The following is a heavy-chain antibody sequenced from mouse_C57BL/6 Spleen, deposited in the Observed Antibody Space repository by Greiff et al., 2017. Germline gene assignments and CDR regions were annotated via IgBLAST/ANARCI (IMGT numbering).Heavy chain of an antibody. J-gene: IGHJ4*01. D-gene: IGHD2-5*01. CDR2: IYPGYRAT. CDR3: TGAYYSNYVDDAMDY. CDR1: GYTFTSYW. Sequence: VQLQQSGTVLARPGASVKMSCKTSGYTFTSYWMHWVKQRPGQGLEWIGAIYPGYRATSYNQKFKGKAKLTAVPSASTAYMELSSLTNEDSAVYYCTGAYYSNYVDDAMDYWGQGTSVTVSS. V-gene: IGHV1-5*01.